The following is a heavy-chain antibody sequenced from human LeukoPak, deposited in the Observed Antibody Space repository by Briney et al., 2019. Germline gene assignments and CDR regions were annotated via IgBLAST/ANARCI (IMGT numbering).Heavy chain of an antibody. CDR3: ATIKSGYPFGYFDF. CDR2: MTDSETT. V-gene: IGHV4-59*11. J-gene: IGHJ4*02. D-gene: IGHD5-18*01. CDR1: GVSITTHY. Sequence: SETLSLTCTVSGVSITTHYWSWLRQPPGKELEWIAYMTDSETTKNNPSLKSRITLSADTSKNQFSLSLSSVTEADTAVYFCATIKSGYPFGYFDFWGQGILVAVSS.